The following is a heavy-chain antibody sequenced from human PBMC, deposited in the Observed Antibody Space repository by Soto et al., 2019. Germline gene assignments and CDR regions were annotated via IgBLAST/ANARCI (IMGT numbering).Heavy chain of an antibody. Sequence: GASVKVSCKASGYTFTSYGISWVRQAPGQGLEWMGWISAYNGNTNYAQKLQGRVTMTTDISTSTAYMELRSLRSDDTAVYYCARCLVVNGDYYFDYWGQGTLVTVSS. V-gene: IGHV1-18*01. CDR2: ISAYNGNT. J-gene: IGHJ4*02. CDR1: GYTFTSYG. CDR3: ARCLVVNGDYYFDY. D-gene: IGHD4-17*01.